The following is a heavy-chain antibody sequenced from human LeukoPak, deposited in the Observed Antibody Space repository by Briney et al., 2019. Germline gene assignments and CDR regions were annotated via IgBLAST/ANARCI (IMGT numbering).Heavy chain of an antibody. J-gene: IGHJ4*03. D-gene: IGHD6-13*01. Sequence: ASVKVSCKASGYTFTSYGISWVRQAPGQGPEWMGWISAYNGNTNYAQKLQGRVTMTTDTSTSTAYMELRSLRSDDTAVYYCARRGYSSSWYYFDYWGQGTMVTVSS. CDR1: GYTFTSYG. CDR2: ISAYNGNT. V-gene: IGHV1-18*01. CDR3: ARRGYSSSWYYFDY.